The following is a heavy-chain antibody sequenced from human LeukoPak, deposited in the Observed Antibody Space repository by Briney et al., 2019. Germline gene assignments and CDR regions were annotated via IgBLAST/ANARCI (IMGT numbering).Heavy chain of an antibody. CDR3: ARIFGVLRFLEWLAPYYYYGMDV. CDR2: IIPILGIA. D-gene: IGHD3-3*01. J-gene: IGHJ6*02. V-gene: IGHV1-69*04. Sequence: ASVTVSCTASGGTFSSYAISWVRQAPGQGLEWMGRIIPILGIANYAQKFQGRVTITADKSTSTAYMELSSLRSEDTAVYYCARIFGVLRFLEWLAPYYYYGMDVWGQGTTVTVSS. CDR1: GGTFSSYA.